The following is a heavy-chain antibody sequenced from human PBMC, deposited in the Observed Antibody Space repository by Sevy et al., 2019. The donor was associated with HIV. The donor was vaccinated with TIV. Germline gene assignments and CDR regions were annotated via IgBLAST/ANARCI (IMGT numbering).Heavy chain of an antibody. CDR2: ISGSGSDI. D-gene: IGHD6-6*01. CDR1: GFTFTSYY. J-gene: IGHJ6*02. CDR3: AKYSSSTNYYYGMDV. Sequence: GGSLRLSCVASGFTFTSYYMIWVRQAPGKGLEWVSCISGSGSDIYYTESVKGRFTISRDNAKSSLYLQLNSLRAEDAAVYYCAKYSSSTNYYYGMDVWGQWTTVTVSS. V-gene: IGHV3-21*01.